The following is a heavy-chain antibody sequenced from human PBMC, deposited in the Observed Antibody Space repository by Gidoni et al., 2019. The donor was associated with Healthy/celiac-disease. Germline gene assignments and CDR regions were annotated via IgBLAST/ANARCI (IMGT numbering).Heavy chain of an antibody. J-gene: IGHJ6*02. Sequence: QVQLQESGAGLVKPSETLSLTCTVSGGSISSYYWSWIRKPPGTGLEWIGYIYYSGSTNNNPSLKSRVTISVDTPKNQFSLKLSSVPAADTAVYYCARKYSYGLDYYYYGMDVWGQGTTVTVSS. V-gene: IGHV4-59*01. CDR1: GGSISSYY. CDR3: ARKYSYGLDYYYYGMDV. CDR2: IYYSGST. D-gene: IGHD5-18*01.